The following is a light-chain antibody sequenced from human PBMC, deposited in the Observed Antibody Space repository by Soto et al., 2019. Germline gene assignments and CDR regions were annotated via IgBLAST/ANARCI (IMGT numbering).Light chain of an antibody. CDR2: DAS. CDR1: QNINNY. J-gene: IGKJ5*01. CDR3: QQYENLPT. Sequence: HMTHSPSSLSASVRHTDTITCHASQNINNYLNWYQQKPGRAPKLLIYDASNLEAGVPSRFRGSGSGTDFTFTISRLQPEDIATYYCQQYENLPTFGQGTRLEI. V-gene: IGKV1-33*01.